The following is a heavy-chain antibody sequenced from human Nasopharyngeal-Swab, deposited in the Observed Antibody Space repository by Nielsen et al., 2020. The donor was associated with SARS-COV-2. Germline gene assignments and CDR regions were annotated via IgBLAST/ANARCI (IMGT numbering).Heavy chain of an antibody. CDR1: GFTFSSYS. J-gene: IGHJ6*02. D-gene: IGHD6-25*01. CDR3: ALADYYGMDV. V-gene: IGHV3-21*01. CDR2: ISSSSSYI. Sequence: GESLKISCAASGFTFSSYSMNWVRQAPGKGLEWVSSISSSSSYIYYADSVKGRFTISRDNAKNSLYLQMNSLRAEDTAVYYCALADYYGMDVWGQGTTVTVSS.